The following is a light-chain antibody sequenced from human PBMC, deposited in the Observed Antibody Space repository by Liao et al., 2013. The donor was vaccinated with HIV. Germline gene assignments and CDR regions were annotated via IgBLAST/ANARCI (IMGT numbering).Light chain of an antibody. CDR3: QSADSSGTSWV. CDR1: NIGSKS. CDR2: KDS. J-gene: IGLJ3*02. V-gene: IGLV3-25*03. Sequence: SYXLTQPPSVSVAPGKTARITCGGNNIGSKSVHWYQQKPGQAPVLVIYKDSERPSGIPERFSGSSSGTTVTLTISGVQAEDEADYYCQSADSSGTSWVFGGGTKLTVL.